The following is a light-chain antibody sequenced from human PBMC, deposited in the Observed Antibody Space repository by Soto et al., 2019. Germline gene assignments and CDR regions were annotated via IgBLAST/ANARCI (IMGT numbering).Light chain of an antibody. V-gene: IGLV1-51*02. Sequence: QSVLTQPPSVSAAPGQKVTMSCSGGSSNIGNSYVYWYQHLPGTAPKLLIYETEKRPSDIPDRFSASKSGTSATLGISGLQAGEEGDYYCGTWDSRLSVWVLGGGTKLTVL. J-gene: IGLJ3*02. CDR3: GTWDSRLSVWV. CDR2: ETE. CDR1: SSNIGNSY.